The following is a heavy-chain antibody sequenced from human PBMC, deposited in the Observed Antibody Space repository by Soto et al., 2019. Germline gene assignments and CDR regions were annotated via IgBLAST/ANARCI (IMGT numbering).Heavy chain of an antibody. Sequence: GGSLRLSCAASGFTFSSYAMSWVRQAPGKGLEWVSVINESGGTTHYADSVKGRFTISRDNSKNTLYLQMNSLRAEDTAIYYCAKNMVRGVITILDAFHIWGQGTMVTVSS. CDR1: GFTFSSYA. V-gene: IGHV3-23*01. D-gene: IGHD3-10*01. CDR3: AKNMVRGVITILDAFHI. CDR2: INESGGTT. J-gene: IGHJ3*02.